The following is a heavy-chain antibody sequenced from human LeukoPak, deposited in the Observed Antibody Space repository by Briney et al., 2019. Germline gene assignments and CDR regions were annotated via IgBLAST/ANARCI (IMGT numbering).Heavy chain of an antibody. CDR3: AKDLSSWYISGWYLDY. D-gene: IGHD6-13*01. V-gene: IGHV3-53*01. J-gene: IGHJ4*02. Sequence: GGSLRLSCAASGFTVSSNYMSWVRQAPGKGLEWVSVIYSGGSTYYADSVKGRFTISRDNSKNTLYLQMNSLRAEDTAVYYCAKDLSSWYISGWYLDYWGQGTLVTVSS. CDR2: IYSGGST. CDR1: GFTVSSNY.